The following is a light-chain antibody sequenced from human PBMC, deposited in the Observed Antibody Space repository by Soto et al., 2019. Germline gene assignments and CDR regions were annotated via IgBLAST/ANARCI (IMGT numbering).Light chain of an antibody. CDR1: SSDVGSYNL. Sequence: QSVLTQPASVSGSPGQSITISCTGTSSDVGSYNLAYWYQHPPGKAPKLIIYAGSKRPSGVYNRFSGSQSGNTAFLIISGLQAEDEDDYCCCSYADSSPYVFGTGTKVTVL. V-gene: IGLV2-23*01. CDR3: CSYADSSPYV. J-gene: IGLJ1*01. CDR2: AGS.